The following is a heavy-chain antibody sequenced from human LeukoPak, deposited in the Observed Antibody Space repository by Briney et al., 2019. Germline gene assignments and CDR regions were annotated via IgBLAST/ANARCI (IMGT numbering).Heavy chain of an antibody. Sequence: GGSLRLSCAASGFTFSSYAMSWVRQAPGKGLEWVSAISGSGGSTYYADSVKGRFTISRDNSKNTLYLQMNSLRAEDTAVYYCAKDYFLEWLLFRPFDYWGQGTLVTVSS. CDR2: ISGSGGST. J-gene: IGHJ4*02. V-gene: IGHV3-23*01. D-gene: IGHD3-3*01. CDR3: AKDYFLEWLLFRPFDY. CDR1: GFTFSSYA.